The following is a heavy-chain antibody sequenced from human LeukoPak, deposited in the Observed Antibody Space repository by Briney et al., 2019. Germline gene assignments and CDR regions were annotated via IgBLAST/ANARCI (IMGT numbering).Heavy chain of an antibody. CDR3: ARVGGPGWYGY. CDR2: INSDGSTT. Sequence: PGGSLRLSCAASGFTFSTYWMHWVRQVPGKGLVWVSRINSDGSTTTNADSVKGRFTFSRDNAKNTLYLQMNSLRAEDTALYYCARVGGPGWYGYWGQGTLVTVSS. D-gene: IGHD6-19*01. CDR1: GFTFSTYW. V-gene: IGHV3-74*03. J-gene: IGHJ4*02.